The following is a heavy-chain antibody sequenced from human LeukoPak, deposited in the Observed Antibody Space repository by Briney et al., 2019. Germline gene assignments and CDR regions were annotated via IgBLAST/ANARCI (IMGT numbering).Heavy chain of an antibody. V-gene: IGHV1-18*01. D-gene: IGHD6-13*01. CDR2: ISAYNGNT. CDR3: ARQKISAAAGPYFDY. CDR1: GYTFTSYG. J-gene: IGHJ4*02. Sequence: ASVKVSCKASGYTFTSYGISWVRQAPGQGLEWMGWISAYNGNTNYAQKLQGRVTMTTDTSTSTAYMELGSLRSDDTAVYYCARQKISAAAGPYFDYWGQGTLVTVSS.